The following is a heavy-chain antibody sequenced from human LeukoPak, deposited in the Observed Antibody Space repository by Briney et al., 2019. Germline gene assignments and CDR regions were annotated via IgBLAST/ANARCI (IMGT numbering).Heavy chain of an antibody. Sequence: ASVKVSCKASGYTFTSYDINWVRQATGQGLEWMGWMNPNSGNTGYAQKFQGRVTMTRNTSISTAYMELSSLRSEDTAVYYCARVKGVTMVGGRSYYFDYWGQGTLVTVSS. J-gene: IGHJ4*02. CDR2: MNPNSGNT. D-gene: IGHD3-10*01. V-gene: IGHV1-8*01. CDR3: ARVKGVTMVGGRSYYFDY. CDR1: GYTFTSYD.